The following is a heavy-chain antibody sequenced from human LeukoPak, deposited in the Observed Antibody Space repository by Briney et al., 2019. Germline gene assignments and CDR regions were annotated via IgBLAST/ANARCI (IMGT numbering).Heavy chain of an antibody. CDR1: GYTFTTYD. Sequence: WASVKVSCKASGYTFTTYDINWVRQAPGQGLEWMGWMNSISGNTGYAQKFQGRVTMTRDTSTSTAYMELSSLRSEDTAVYYCARAMFYYDSSGYYAWFDPWGQGTLVTVSS. V-gene: IGHV1-8*01. D-gene: IGHD3-22*01. CDR3: ARAMFYYDSSGYYAWFDP. J-gene: IGHJ5*02. CDR2: MNSISGNT.